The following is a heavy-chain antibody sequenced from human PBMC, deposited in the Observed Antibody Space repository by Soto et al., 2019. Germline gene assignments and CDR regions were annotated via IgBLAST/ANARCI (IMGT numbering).Heavy chain of an antibody. CDR1: GYTFTSYY. V-gene: IGHV1-46*01. J-gene: IGHJ4*02. CDR2: INPSGGST. D-gene: IGHD2-2*01. Sequence: ASVKVSCKASGYTFTSYYMHWVRQAPGQGLEWMGIINPSGGSTSYAQKFQGRVTMTRDTSTSTVYMELSSLRSEDTAVYYCAREFVVVPAAMQDLERGSFDYWGQGTLVTVSS. CDR3: AREFVVVPAAMQDLERGSFDY.